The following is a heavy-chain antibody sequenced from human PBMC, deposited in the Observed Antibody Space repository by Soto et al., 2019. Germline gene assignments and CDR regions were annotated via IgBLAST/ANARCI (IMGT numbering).Heavy chain of an antibody. CDR2: ISYDGSNK. CDR3: AYESSNHEWLLWEYRFEP. D-gene: IGHD3-3*01. V-gene: IGHV3-30*18. J-gene: IGHJ5*02. Sequence: GSLRLSCAASGFTFSSYGMHWVRQAPGKGLEWVAVISYDGSNKYYADSVKGRFTISRDNSKNTLYLQMNSLRAEDTDVFFFAYESSNHEWLLWEYRFEPWGQGTLDNVPS. CDR1: GFTFSSYG.